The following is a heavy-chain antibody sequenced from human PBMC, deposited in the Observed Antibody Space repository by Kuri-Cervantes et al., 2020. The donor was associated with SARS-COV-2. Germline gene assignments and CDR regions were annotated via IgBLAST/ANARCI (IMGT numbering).Heavy chain of an antibody. CDR2: IIPIFGTA. Sequence: GGSLRLSCKASGGTFSSYAISWVRQAPGQGLEWMGGIIPIFGTANYAQKFQGRVTITADKSTSTAYMELSSLRSEDTAVYYCARVLVQWLVDGGYYYYGMDVWGQGTTVTVSS. CDR1: GGTFSSYA. CDR3: ARVLVQWLVDGGYYYYGMDV. D-gene: IGHD6-19*01. J-gene: IGHJ6*02. V-gene: IGHV1-69*06.